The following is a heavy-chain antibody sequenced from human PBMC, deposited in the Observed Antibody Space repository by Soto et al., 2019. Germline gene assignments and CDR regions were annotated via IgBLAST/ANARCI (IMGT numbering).Heavy chain of an antibody. J-gene: IGHJ6*02. CDR3: ARVHGDHAPYCYYYGMDV. CDR2: INAGNGNT. CDR1: GYTFTSYA. Sequence: QVQLVQSGAEVKKPGASVKVSCKASGYTFTSYAMHWVRQAPGQRLEWMGWINAGNGNTKYSQKFQGRVPITRDTTAHTAYMELSSMRSEDTAVYYCARVHGDHAPYCYYYGMDVWGQGTTVTVSS. D-gene: IGHD4-17*01. V-gene: IGHV1-3*01.